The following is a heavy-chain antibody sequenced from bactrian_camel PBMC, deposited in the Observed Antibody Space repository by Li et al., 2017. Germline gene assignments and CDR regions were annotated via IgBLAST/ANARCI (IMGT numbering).Heavy chain of an antibody. D-gene: IGHD5*01. V-gene: IGHV3S61*01. J-gene: IGHJ4*01. CDR1: GFTSGFTFDDSD. CDR2: IYTGGTHR. CDR3: AARLLWGGACDEPGTYDY. Sequence: HVQLVESGGGSVQPGGSLTLSCTASGFTSGFTFDDSDMGWYRQAPGKDREGIAAIYTGGTHRYYADSVKGRFTISQDNSKNTVYLQMNSLKPEDTAMYYCAARLLWGGACDEPGTYDYWGQGTQVTVS.